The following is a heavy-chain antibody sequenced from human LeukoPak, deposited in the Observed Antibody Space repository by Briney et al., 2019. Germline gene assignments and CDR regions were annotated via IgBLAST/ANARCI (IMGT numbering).Heavy chain of an antibody. D-gene: IGHD3-10*01. J-gene: IGHJ4*02. V-gene: IGHV1-2*02. CDR1: GYTFTGYY. Sequence: ASVKVSCKASGYTFTGYYMHWVRQAPGQGLEWMGWINPNSGGTNYAQKFQGRVTMTRDPSISTAYMELSRLRSDDTAVYYCARVPDVLLWFGELYYFDYWGQGTLVTVSS. CDR2: INPNSGGT. CDR3: ARVPDVLLWFGELYYFDY.